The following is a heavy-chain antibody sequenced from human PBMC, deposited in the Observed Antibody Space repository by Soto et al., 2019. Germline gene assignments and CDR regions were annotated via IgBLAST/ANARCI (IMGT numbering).Heavy chain of an antibody. J-gene: IGHJ4*02. CDR3: ASLSRLALDY. CDR1: GFTFNTYS. Sequence: LSCAASGFTFNTYSMNWVRQAPGKGLEWVSSISSSSSYIYYTDSVKGRFTISRDNAKNSLYLQMNSLRAEDTAVYYCASLSRLALDYWGQGTLVTVS. V-gene: IGHV3-21*01. CDR2: ISSSSSYI. D-gene: IGHD3-3*02.